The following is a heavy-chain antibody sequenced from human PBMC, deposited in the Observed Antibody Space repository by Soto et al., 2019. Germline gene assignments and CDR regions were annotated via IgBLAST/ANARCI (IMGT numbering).Heavy chain of an antibody. D-gene: IGHD1-1*01. CDR1: GYKFTHYW. J-gene: IGHJ4*02. Sequence: GESLKICCKGSGYKFTHYWLSWVRQTPGKGLEWMGRIHPSDSYINYSPSFRGHVTISIDESITTAHLQWSSLKASDTATYYCAFVTAETAYHYFDFWGQGTLVTVSS. CDR2: IHPSDSYI. V-gene: IGHV5-10-1*01. CDR3: AFVTAETAYHYFDF.